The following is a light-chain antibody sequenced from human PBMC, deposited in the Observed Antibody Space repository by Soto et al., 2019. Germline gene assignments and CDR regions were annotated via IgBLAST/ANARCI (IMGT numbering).Light chain of an antibody. Sequence: EIVLTQSPGTLSLSPGERATLSCRAIQSVSSSYLAWYQQKPGQAPRLLIYGASSRATGIPDRFSGSGSGTDFTLTIRRLEAEVFAVYYCQQYGSSPPDFRGGTKV. J-gene: IGKJ4*01. V-gene: IGKV3-20*01. CDR3: QQYGSSPPD. CDR2: GAS. CDR1: QSVSSSY.